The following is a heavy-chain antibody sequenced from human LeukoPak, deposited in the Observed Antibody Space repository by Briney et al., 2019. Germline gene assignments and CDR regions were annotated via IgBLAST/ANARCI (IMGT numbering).Heavy chain of an antibody. V-gene: IGHV3-7*01. D-gene: IGHD3-22*01. Sequence: PGGSVRLSCAASGFTLKFYWMSWVRQAPGKGLEWVANIKQDGSDKNYVDSVKGRFTISRDNSKNSLHLQMTSLRVEHSPLYIWPSHSNKYDNDSSGHYRSFDYWGQGTLVSVSS. CDR3: PSHSNKYDNDSSGHYRSFDY. CDR1: GFTLKFYW. J-gene: IGHJ4*02. CDR2: IKQDGSDK.